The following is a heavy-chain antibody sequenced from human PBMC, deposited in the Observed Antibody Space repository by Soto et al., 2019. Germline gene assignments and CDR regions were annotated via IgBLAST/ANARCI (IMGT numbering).Heavy chain of an antibody. CDR1: GGTFSSYA. CDR2: IIPIFGTA. D-gene: IGHD2-2*01. Sequence: SVKVSCKASGGTFSSYAISWVRQAPGQGLEWMGGIIPIFGTANYAQKFQGRVTITADESTSTAYMELSSLRSEDTAVYYCASFTIKYQLLRGYYYGMDVWGQGTTVTVSS. J-gene: IGHJ6*02. V-gene: IGHV1-69*13. CDR3: ASFTIKYQLLRGYYYGMDV.